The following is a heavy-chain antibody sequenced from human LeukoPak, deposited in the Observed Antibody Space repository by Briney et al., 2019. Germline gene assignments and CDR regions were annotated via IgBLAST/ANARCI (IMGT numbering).Heavy chain of an antibody. CDR1: GFTFSSFA. J-gene: IGHJ6*02. D-gene: IGHD6-19*01. CDR3: ARDGNSGWYTGENYYYYGMDV. V-gene: IGHV3-30-3*01. Sequence: QPGRSVRLSCAASGFTFSSFAMHWVRQAPDKGLEWVAVISYDGTNKDYADSVKGRFTISRDNSKNTLYLQMNSLRLEDTALYYCARDGNSGWYTGENYYYYGMDVWGQGTTVTVSS. CDR2: ISYDGTNK.